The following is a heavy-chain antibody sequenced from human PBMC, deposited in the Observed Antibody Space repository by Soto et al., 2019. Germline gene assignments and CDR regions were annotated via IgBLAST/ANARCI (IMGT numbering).Heavy chain of an antibody. CDR2: ISSSSSTI. Sequence: GGSLRLSCAASGFTFSSYSMNWVRQAPGKGLEWVSYISSSSSTIYYADSVKGRFTISRDNAKNQFSLKLSSVTAADTAVYYCARDSSSWSYWGQGTLVTVSS. CDR3: ARDSSSWSY. CDR1: GFTFSSYS. J-gene: IGHJ4*02. V-gene: IGHV3-48*01. D-gene: IGHD6-13*01.